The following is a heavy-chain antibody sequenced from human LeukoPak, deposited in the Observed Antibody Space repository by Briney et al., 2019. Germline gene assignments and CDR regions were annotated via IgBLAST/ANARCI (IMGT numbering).Heavy chain of an antibody. J-gene: IGHJ3*02. CDR1: GGSISSSNYY. D-gene: IGHD3-10*01. V-gene: IGHV4-39*01. CDR3: ASGGLWSREAFDI. Sequence: SETLSLTCTVSGGSISSSNYYWGWTRQPPGKGLEWIGNIYHSGRTYYNPSLKSRVTLFVDTSKNQFSLRLSSVTAADTAVYYCASGGLWSREAFDIWGQGTMVTVSS. CDR2: IYHSGRT.